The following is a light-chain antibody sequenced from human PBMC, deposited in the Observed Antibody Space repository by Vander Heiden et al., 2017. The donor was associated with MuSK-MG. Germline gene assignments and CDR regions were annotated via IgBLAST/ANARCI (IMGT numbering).Light chain of an antibody. CDR1: ELPKQY. V-gene: IGLV3-25*03. Sequence: SSELTQPPPVSVSPGQTARITCSGDELPKQYAFWYQQKPGQAPVLLISKDTERPSGIPERFSGSTSGTTVTLTVSGVKAEDEADYYCQSADSSGSVIFGGGTKLTVL. CDR3: QSADSSGSVI. CDR2: KDT. J-gene: IGLJ2*01.